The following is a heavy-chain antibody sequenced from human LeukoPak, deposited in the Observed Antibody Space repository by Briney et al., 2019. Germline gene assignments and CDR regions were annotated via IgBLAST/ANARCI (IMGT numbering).Heavy chain of an antibody. CDR1: GFTFSSYA. J-gene: IGHJ4*02. D-gene: IGHD2-2*01. CDR3: ASLSTSSGQQFDY. CDR2: ISYDRGSK. V-gene: IGHV3-30*04. Sequence: GGSLRLSCAASGFTFSSYAMHWVRQAPGKGLEWVAVISYDRGSKYYADSVKGRFTISRDNSKNTLYLQMNSLRAEDTAVYYCASLSTSSGQQFDYWGQGTLVTVSS.